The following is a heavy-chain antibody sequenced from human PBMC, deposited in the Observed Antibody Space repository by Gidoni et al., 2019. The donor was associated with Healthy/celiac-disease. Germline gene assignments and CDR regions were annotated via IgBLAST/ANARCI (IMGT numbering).Heavy chain of an antibody. CDR3: ARAYSSGWYWYFDL. CDR2: MNPNSGNT. D-gene: IGHD6-19*01. CDR1: GYTFTSYD. Sequence: QVQLVQSGAEVKKPGASVKVSCKASGYTFTSYDIHWVRQATGQGLEWMGWMNPNSGNTGYAQKFQGRVTMTRNTSISTAYMELSSLRSEDTAVYYCARAYSSGWYWYFDLWGRGTLVTVSS. J-gene: IGHJ2*01. V-gene: IGHV1-8*01.